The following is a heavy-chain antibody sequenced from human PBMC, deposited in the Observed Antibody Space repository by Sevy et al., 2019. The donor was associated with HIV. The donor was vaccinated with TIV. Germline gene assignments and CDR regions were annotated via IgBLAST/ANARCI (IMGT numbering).Heavy chain of an antibody. J-gene: IGHJ5*02. Sequence: GGSLRLSCAASGFTFSSYSMNWVRQAPGKGLEWVSSISSSSSYIYYADSVKGRFTISRDNAKNSLYLQMNSLRAEDTAVYYCVRAPPPGIAAAGADPWGQGTLVTVSS. D-gene: IGHD6-13*01. CDR1: GFTFSSYS. CDR2: ISSSSSYI. CDR3: VRAPPPGIAAAGADP. V-gene: IGHV3-21*01.